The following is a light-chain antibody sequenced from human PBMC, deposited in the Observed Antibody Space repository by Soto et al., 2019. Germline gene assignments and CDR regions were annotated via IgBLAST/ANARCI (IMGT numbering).Light chain of an antibody. CDR2: GNS. Sequence: QSVLTQPPSVSGAPGQRVTISCTGSSSNIGAGYDVHWYQQLPGTAPKLLIYGNSNRPSGCPDRFSGSKSGTSASLAITGLQAEDEADYYCQSYDSSLSVYVFGTGTKLTVL. CDR3: QSYDSSLSVYV. CDR1: SSNIGAGYD. V-gene: IGLV1-40*01. J-gene: IGLJ1*01.